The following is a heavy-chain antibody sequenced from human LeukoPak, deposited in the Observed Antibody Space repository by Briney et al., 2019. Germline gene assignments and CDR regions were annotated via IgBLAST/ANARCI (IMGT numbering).Heavy chain of an antibody. J-gene: IGHJ5*02. D-gene: IGHD5-12*01. CDR1: GFTFSSYS. CDR3: ARGIGDYVDIVANDWFDP. Sequence: GGSLRLSCAASGFTFSSYSMNWVRQAPGKGLEWVSSISSSSSYIYYADSVKGRSTISRDNAKNSLYLQMNSLRAEDTAVYYCARGIGDYVDIVANDWFDPWGQGTLVTVSS. CDR2: ISSSSSYI. V-gene: IGHV3-21*01.